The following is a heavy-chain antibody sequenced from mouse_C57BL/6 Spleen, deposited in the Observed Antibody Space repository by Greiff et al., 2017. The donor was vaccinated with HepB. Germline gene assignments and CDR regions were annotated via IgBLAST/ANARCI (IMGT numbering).Heavy chain of an antibody. CDR3: ARSDAPYAMDY. Sequence: QVQLKESGPELVKPGASVKISCKASGYAFSSSWMNWVKQRPGKGLEWIGRIYPGDGDTNYNGKFKGKATLTADKSSSTAYMQLSSLTSEDSAVYFCARSDAPYAMDYWGQGTSVTVSS. J-gene: IGHJ4*01. CDR1: GYAFSSSW. CDR2: IYPGDGDT. V-gene: IGHV1-82*01.